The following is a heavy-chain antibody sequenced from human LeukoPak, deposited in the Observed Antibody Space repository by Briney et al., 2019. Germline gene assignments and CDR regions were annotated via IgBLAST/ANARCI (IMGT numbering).Heavy chain of an antibody. Sequence: GGSLRLSCAASGFTVSSNYMSWVRQAPGKGLEWVSVIYSGGSTYYADSVKGRFTISRHNSKNTLYLQTNSLRAEDTAVYYCASVGIAAAHFYYYGMDVWGQGTTVTVSS. CDR1: GFTVSSNY. V-gene: IGHV3-53*04. J-gene: IGHJ6*02. CDR3: ASVGIAAAHFYYYGMDV. CDR2: IYSGGST. D-gene: IGHD6-13*01.